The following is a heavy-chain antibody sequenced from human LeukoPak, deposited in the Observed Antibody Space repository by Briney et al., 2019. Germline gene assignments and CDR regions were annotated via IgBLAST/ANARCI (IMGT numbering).Heavy chain of an antibody. CDR2: ISGSGDTP. CDR1: GFTFSSYA. Sequence: PGGSLRLSCAASGFTFSSYAMSWVRQAPGGGLEWVSAISGSGDTPYHADSVKGRFTISRDNSENRLSLQMDSLRAEDTAVYFCAKDTTAWWYHRAYMDVWGKGTTVTVSS. CDR3: AKDTTAWWYHRAYMDV. D-gene: IGHD2-15*01. V-gene: IGHV3-23*01. J-gene: IGHJ6*03.